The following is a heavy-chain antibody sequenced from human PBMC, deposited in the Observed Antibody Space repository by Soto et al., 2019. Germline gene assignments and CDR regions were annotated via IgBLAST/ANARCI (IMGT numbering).Heavy chain of an antibody. CDR1: GFTFSSYA. Sequence: QVQLVESGGGVVQPGRSLRLSSAASGFTFSSYAMHWVREAPGKGLEWVAVISYDGSNKYYADSVKGRFTISRDNSKNTLYLQMNSLRAEDTAVYYCARAGYGMLDYGMDVWGQGTTVTVSS. CDR2: ISYDGSNK. J-gene: IGHJ6*02. D-gene: IGHD2-8*01. CDR3: ARAGYGMLDYGMDV. V-gene: IGHV3-30-3*01.